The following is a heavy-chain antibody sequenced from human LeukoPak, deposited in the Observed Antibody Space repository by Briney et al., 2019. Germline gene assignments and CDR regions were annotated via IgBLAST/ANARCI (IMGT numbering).Heavy chain of an antibody. J-gene: IGHJ4*02. CDR2: ISAQNGKT. CDR1: GYSFNRYG. V-gene: IGHV1-18*01. Sequence: GASVKVSCKGSGYSFNRYGIRWGRQAPGQGEEWMGGISAQNGKTKYAQKFQGRVTITTDRAKSKDYMDMRRQRHGDTAVCYCEINWGASGTYGESFDYCGQGTLVTVSS. D-gene: IGHD1-26*01. CDR3: EINWGASGTYGESFDY.